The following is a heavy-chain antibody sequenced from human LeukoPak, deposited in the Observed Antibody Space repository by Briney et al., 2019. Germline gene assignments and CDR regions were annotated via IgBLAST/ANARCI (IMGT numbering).Heavy chain of an antibody. J-gene: IGHJ3*02. CDR3: ARRSVMTAINFNAFDI. CDR1: GGSFSTYY. V-gene: IGHV4-59*08. CDR2: VYYSGST. D-gene: IGHD2-21*02. Sequence: SETLSLTCTVSGGSFSTYYWSWIRQPPGKGLGWIGYVYYSGSTNYNPSLKSRVTISVDTSKNQFSLKLSSVTAADTAVYYCARRSVMTAINFNAFDIWGQGTMVTVSS.